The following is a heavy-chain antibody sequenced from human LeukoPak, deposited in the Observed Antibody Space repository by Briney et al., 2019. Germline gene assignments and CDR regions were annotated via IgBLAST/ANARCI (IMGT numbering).Heavy chain of an antibody. V-gene: IGHV3-33*06. CDR1: GFTFSHYG. J-gene: IGHJ4*02. CDR2: IWSDGTNQ. D-gene: IGHD4-11*01. CDR3: AKDAQRGFDYSNSLEY. Sequence: GRSLRLSCAAAGFTFSHYGMHWVRQAPGKGLEWVAVIWSDGTNQYYGDSVKGQFTISRDDSGKTVYLQMNSLRREDTGVYYCAKDAQRGFDYSNSLEYWGQGTPVTVST.